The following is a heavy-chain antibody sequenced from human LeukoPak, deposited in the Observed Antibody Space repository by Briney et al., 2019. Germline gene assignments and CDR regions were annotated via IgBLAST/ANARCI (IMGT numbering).Heavy chain of an antibody. V-gene: IGHV3-66*04. CDR2: LYSGGNT. J-gene: IGHJ4*02. Sequence: GGSLRLSCAVSGLTVSSNFMNWVRQAPGKGLERVSILYSGGNTYYADSVKGRFTVSRDNSKNTLYLQMSSLRAEDTAVYYCARQQDTTNPGYWGQGTLVTVSS. CDR3: ARQQDTTNPGY. CDR1: GLTVSSNF. D-gene: IGHD5-18*01.